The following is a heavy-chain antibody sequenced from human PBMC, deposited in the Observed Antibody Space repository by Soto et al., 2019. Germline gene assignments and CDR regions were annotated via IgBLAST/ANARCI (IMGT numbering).Heavy chain of an antibody. Sequence: SETLSLTCTVSGGSISSYYWSWIRQPAGKGLEWIGRIYTSGSTNYNPSLKSRVTMSVDTSQNQFSLKLSSVTAADTAVYYCALSYDSSGYYYYYYGMDVWGQGTTVTVSS. CDR2: IYTSGST. D-gene: IGHD3-22*01. CDR1: GGSISSYY. J-gene: IGHJ6*02. CDR3: ALSYDSSGYYYYYYGMDV. V-gene: IGHV4-4*07.